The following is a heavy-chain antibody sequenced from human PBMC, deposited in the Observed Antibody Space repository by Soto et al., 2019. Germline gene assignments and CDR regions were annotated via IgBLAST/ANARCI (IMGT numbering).Heavy chain of an antibody. CDR3: AIYPPGAPDAFDI. CDR1: GYSFTSYW. CDR2: IYPGDSDT. J-gene: IGHJ3*02. Sequence: GESLKISWKGSGYSFTSYWIGWVRQMPGKGLEWMGIIYPGDSDTRYSPSFQGQVTISADKSISTAYLQWSSLKASDTAMSYCAIYPPGAPDAFDIWGQGTMVTVSS. V-gene: IGHV5-51*01. D-gene: IGHD4-17*01.